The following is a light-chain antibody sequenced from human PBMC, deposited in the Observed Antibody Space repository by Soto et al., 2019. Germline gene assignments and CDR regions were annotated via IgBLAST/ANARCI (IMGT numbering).Light chain of an antibody. CDR1: QSVSSN. J-gene: IGKJ1*01. Sequence: IGMTQSPATLSVSPGERATLSCRASQSVSSNFAWYQQKPGQAPRLLIYGASTRATGIPVRFSGSGSGTEFTLTISSLQSEDFAVYYCQQYNNWLGTFGQGTGGYQ. CDR2: GAS. V-gene: IGKV3D-15*01. CDR3: QQYNNWLGT.